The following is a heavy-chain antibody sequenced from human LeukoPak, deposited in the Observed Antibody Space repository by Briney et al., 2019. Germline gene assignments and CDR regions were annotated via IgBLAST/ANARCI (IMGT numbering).Heavy chain of an antibody. CDR1: GFTFSSYA. J-gene: IGHJ4*02. CDR2: ISGSGGST. V-gene: IGHV3-23*01. D-gene: IGHD5-18*01. CDR3: AKGTTGMAPRGYFDD. Sequence: GGSLRLSCAASGFTFSSYAMSWVRQAPGKGLEWVSVISGSGGSTYYADSVKGRFTISRDNSKNTLYLQMNSLTVEDTAVYYCAKGTTGMAPRGYFDDWGQGTLVTVSS.